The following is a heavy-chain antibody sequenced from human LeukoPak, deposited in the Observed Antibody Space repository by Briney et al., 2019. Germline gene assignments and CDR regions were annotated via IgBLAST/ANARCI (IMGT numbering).Heavy chain of an antibody. V-gene: IGHV1-69*06. CDR2: IIPIFGTA. CDR1: GGTFSSYA. CDR3: ARDLFGSSWYGTSAGDAFDI. Sequence: SVKVSCKASGGTFSSYAISWVRQAPGQGLEWMGGIIPIFGTANYAQKFQGRVTITADKSTSTAYMELSSLRSEDTAVYYCARDLFGSSWYGTSAGDAFDIWGQGTMVTVSS. J-gene: IGHJ3*02. D-gene: IGHD6-13*01.